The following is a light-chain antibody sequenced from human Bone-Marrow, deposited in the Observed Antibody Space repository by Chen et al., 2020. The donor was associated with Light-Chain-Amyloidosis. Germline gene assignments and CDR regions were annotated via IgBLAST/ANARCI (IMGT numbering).Light chain of an antibody. CDR3: QHCGHSPKT. J-gene: IGKJ1*01. Sequence: IALTQSPGTLSLSPGERATLSCRTSQSISASYLAWYQHKPGQAPRLLMYDASTRATGIPDRFSGSGSGTDFTLSISRLEPEDFAVYYCQHCGHSPKTFGQGTKVEIK. CDR2: DAS. CDR1: QSISASY. V-gene: IGKV3-20*01.